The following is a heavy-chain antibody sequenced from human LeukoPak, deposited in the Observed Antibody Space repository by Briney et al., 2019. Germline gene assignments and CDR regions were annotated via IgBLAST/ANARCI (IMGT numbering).Heavy chain of an antibody. CDR3: AKDSSGWSHVYMDV. D-gene: IGHD6-19*01. V-gene: IGHV3-23*01. CDR1: EFTFSSYA. Sequence: GGSLRLSCAASEFTFSSYAMTWVRQAPGKGLEWVSSISAGGGSPSYADSAKGRFTISRENSKKTVYLQMNSLRAEDTALYYCAKDSSGWSHVYMDVWGKGTTVTVSS. J-gene: IGHJ6*03. CDR2: ISAGGGSP.